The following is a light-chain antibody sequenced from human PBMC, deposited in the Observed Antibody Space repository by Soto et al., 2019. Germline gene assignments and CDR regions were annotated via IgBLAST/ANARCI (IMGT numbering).Light chain of an antibody. J-gene: IGKJ5*01. CDR1: QDINTY. CDR2: AAS. V-gene: IGKV1-9*01. Sequence: DIQLTQSPSFLSASVGDRVTITCRASQDINTYLAWYQQKPGKAPKLLIFAASTLQNGVPSRFSGSVSVTEFTVTITSLQPEDFATYYCQQRKSYPITFGQRTRLEIK. CDR3: QQRKSYPIT.